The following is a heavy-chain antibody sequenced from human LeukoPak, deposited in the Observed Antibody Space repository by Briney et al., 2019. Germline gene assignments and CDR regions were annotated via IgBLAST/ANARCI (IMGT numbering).Heavy chain of an antibody. CDR1: GFTFSSYA. CDR3: ARVRRYSQSYYFDY. CDR2: ISYDGSNK. J-gene: IGHJ4*02. V-gene: IGHV3-30*01. Sequence: GRSLRLSCAASGFTFSSYAMHWVRQAPGKGLEWVAVISYDGSNKFYADSVKGRFTISRDNSKNTLYLQMNSLRAEDTAVYYCARVRRYSQSYYFDYWGQGTLVTVSS. D-gene: IGHD5-18*01.